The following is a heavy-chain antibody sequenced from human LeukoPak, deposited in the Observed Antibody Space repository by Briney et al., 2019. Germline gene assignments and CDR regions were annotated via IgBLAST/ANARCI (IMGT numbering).Heavy chain of an antibody. CDR3: ARDPYSSTWSYGMDV. Sequence: TGGSLRLACAASGFTFSSYWMSWVRQAPGKGLEWVANIKQDGSEEVYVDSVKGRFTISRDNAKNSLFLQMNTLRAEDTAVYYCARDPYSSTWSYGMDVWGQRTTVTVSS. CDR2: IKQDGSEE. CDR1: GFTFSSYW. V-gene: IGHV3-7*05. J-gene: IGHJ6*02. D-gene: IGHD6-6*01.